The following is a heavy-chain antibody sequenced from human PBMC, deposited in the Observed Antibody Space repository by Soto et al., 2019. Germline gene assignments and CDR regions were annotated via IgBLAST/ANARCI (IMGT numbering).Heavy chain of an antibody. CDR3: ARFGDSSDP. D-gene: IGHD4-17*01. CDR2: IYYSGST. Sequence: SETLSLTCTVAGGSVSSGSYYWSWIRQPPGKGLEWIGYIYYSGSTNYNPSLKSRVTISVDTSKNQFSLKLSSVTAADTAVYYCARFGDSSDPWGQGTLVTVSS. V-gene: IGHV4-61*01. CDR1: GGSVSSGSYY. J-gene: IGHJ5*02.